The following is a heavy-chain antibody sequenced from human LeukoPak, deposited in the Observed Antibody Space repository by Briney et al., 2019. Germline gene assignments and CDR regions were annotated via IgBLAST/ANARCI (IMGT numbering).Heavy chain of an antibody. CDR3: ARQYPDWGGYSNYVPNWFDP. CDR2: IYYSGST. CDR1: GGSISSSTYY. D-gene: IGHD4-11*01. J-gene: IGHJ5*02. V-gene: IGHV4-39*01. Sequence: PSETLSLTCSVSGGSISSSTYYWGWIRQPPGKGLEWIGSIYYSGSTYYNPSLKSRVIISVDTSKNQFSLKLSYVTAADTAVYYCARQYPDWGGYSNYVPNWFDPWGQGTPVTVSS.